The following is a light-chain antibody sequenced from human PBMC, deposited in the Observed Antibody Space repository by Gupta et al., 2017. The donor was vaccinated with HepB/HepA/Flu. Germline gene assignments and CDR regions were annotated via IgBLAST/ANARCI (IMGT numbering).Light chain of an antibody. V-gene: IGKV6D-21*02. CDR3: QRSDSLALT. Sequence: EIVLTQSPDFQSVTPKEKVTITCRASQSIGSNLHWYQQKPDQSPKLLIKFASQSISGVPSRFSGRGSGTXITLTIXVLAAEDAAVYYCQRSDSLALTFGXGTKVEIK. CDR1: QSIGSN. J-gene: IGKJ4*01. CDR2: FAS.